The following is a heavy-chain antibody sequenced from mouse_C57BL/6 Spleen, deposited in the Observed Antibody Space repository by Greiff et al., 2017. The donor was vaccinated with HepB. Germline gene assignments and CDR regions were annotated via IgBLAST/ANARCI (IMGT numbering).Heavy chain of an antibody. V-gene: IGHV3-6*01. CDR2: ISYDGSN. CDR3: AREGPYGYDPYYYAMDY. D-gene: IGHD2-2*01. CDR1: GYSITSGYY. J-gene: IGHJ4*01. Sequence: EVQLQQSGPGLVKPSQSLSLTCSVTGYSITSGYYWNWIRQFPGNKLEWMGYISYDGSNNYNPSLKNRISITRDTSKNQFFLKLNSVPTEDTATYYCAREGPYGYDPYYYAMDYWGQGTSVTVSS.